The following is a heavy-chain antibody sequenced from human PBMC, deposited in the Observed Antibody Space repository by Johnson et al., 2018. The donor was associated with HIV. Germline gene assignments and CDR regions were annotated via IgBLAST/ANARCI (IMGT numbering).Heavy chain of an antibody. Sequence: VQLVESGEGVVQPGKSLRLFCAASGFTFSSYAMHWVRQAPGKGLEWVSVINNSGGGTYYADSVRGQFTISRDNSKNTLYLQMNSLRAEDTAIYYCAKKGNVGSWDLDAFDIWGQGTMVTVSS. J-gene: IGHJ3*02. D-gene: IGHD1-26*01. CDR2: INNSGGGT. CDR1: GFTFSSYA. V-gene: IGHV3-23*04. CDR3: AKKGNVGSWDLDAFDI.